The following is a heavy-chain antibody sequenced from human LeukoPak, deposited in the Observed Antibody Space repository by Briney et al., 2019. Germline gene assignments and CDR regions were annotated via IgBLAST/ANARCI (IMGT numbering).Heavy chain of an antibody. Sequence: GGSLRLSCAASGFTFSSYAMSWVRQAPGKGLEWVSAISGSGGSTYYADSVKGRFTISRDNSKNTLYLQMNGLRAEDTAVYYCAKATSSGYYFDYWGQGTLVTVSS. J-gene: IGHJ4*02. CDR1: GFTFSSYA. CDR3: AKATSSGYYFDY. D-gene: IGHD6-13*01. V-gene: IGHV3-23*01. CDR2: ISGSGGST.